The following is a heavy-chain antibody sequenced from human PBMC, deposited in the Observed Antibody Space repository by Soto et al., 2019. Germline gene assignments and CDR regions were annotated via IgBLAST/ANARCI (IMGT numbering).Heavy chain of an antibody. V-gene: IGHV4-59*01. CDR3: ARGRQLVSVFSQAWGMDV. J-gene: IGHJ6*02. CDR1: GGSISSYY. D-gene: IGHD6-6*01. Sequence: HVQLQESGPGLVKPSETLSLTCTVSGGSISSYYWSWIRQPPGKGLEWIGYIYYSGSTNYNPSLKSRVTISVDTSKNQFSLKLSSVTAADTAVYYCARGRQLVSVFSQAWGMDVWGQGTTVTVSS. CDR2: IYYSGST.